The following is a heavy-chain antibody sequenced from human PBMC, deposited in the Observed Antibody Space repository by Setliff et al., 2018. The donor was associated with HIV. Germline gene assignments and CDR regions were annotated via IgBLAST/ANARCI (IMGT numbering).Heavy chain of an antibody. D-gene: IGHD3-16*01. Sequence: GGSLRLSCTASGFTFSSSEMTWVRQAPGKGLEWVSYITGSGSTIYYADSVKGRFTISRDNAKNSLYLQMNSLRAEDTAVYYCARDEATGGVDYWGQGTLVTVSS. CDR1: GFTFSSSE. V-gene: IGHV3-48*03. CDR2: ITGSGSTI. CDR3: ARDEATGGVDY. J-gene: IGHJ4*02.